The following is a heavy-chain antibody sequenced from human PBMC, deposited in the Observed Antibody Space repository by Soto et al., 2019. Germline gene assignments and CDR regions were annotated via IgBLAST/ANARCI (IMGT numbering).Heavy chain of an antibody. CDR1: GFNVGSNY. D-gene: IGHD6-19*01. V-gene: IGHV3-53*01. CDR2: IYSGGST. J-gene: IGHJ6*02. Sequence: GGSQRLSSTASGFNVGSNYMSWVRQAPGKGLEWVSVIYSGGSTYYADSVKGRFTISRDNSKNTLYLQMNSLRAEDTAVYYCARDFIAVAGYYYYGMDVWGQGTTVTVSS. CDR3: ARDFIAVAGYYYYGMDV.